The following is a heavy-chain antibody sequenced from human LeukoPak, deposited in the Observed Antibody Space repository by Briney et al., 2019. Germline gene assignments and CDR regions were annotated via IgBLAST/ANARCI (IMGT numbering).Heavy chain of an antibody. CDR3: ARDSWHSYIDS. V-gene: IGHV1-69*04. D-gene: IGHD5-18*01. Sequence: SVKVSCKASGGTFSSYAISWVRQAPGQGLEWMGRIISILGIANYAQKFQGRVTITADKSTSTVYMELSSLRSEDTAVYYCARDSWHSYIDSWGQGTLVTVSS. J-gene: IGHJ4*02. CDR1: GGTFSSYA. CDR2: IISILGIA.